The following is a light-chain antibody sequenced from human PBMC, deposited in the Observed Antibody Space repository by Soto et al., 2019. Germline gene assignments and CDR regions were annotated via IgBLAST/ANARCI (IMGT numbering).Light chain of an antibody. CDR3: MYPRYSLT. CDR2: LGS. CDR1: QSILHSNGYNY. J-gene: IGKJ1*01. V-gene: IGKV2-28*01. Sequence: DIVMTQSPLSLPVTPGEPASISCRSSQSILHSNGYNYLDWYLQKPGQSPQLLFYLGSKRASGAHERFSGRGAGTVFTPNISRVEDEEVVVYCCMYPRYSLTFGQGTKVEIK.